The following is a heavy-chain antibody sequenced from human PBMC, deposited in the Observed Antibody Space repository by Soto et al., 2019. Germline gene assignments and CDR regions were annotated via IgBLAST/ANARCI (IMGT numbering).Heavy chain of an antibody. D-gene: IGHD2-2*03. Sequence: ASVNVSCKSSGYTFTSYYIHWVRQAPGQGLEWMGIINPSGGSTSYAQKFQGRVTMTRDTSTSTVYMELSSLRSEDTAVYYCARALDIVVVPAAPLYGMDVWGQGTTVTVSS. J-gene: IGHJ6*02. CDR1: GYTFTSYY. V-gene: IGHV1-46*01. CDR3: ARALDIVVVPAAPLYGMDV. CDR2: INPSGGST.